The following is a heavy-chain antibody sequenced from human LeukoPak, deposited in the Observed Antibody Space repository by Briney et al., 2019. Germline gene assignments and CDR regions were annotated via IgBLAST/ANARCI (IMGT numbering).Heavy chain of an antibody. CDR2: IYTSGST. J-gene: IGHJ4*02. CDR3: ARDPSFSSGWYYPYFDY. CDR1: GGSISSYY. V-gene: IGHV4-4*07. D-gene: IGHD6-19*01. Sequence: SETLSLTCTVSGGSISSYYWSWIRQPPGKGLEWIGRIYTSGSTNYNPSLKSRVTMSVDTSKNQFSLKLSSVTAADTAVYYCARDPSFSSGWYYPYFDYWGQGTLVTVSS.